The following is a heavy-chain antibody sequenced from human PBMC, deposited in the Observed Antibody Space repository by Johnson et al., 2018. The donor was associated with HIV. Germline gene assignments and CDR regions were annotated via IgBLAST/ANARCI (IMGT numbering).Heavy chain of an antibody. D-gene: IGHD5-12*01. CDR1: GFTFSSYG. Sequence: QVQLVESGGGVVQPGGSLRLSCAASGFTFSSYGMHWVRQAPGKGLEWVAFIRYDGSNKYYADSVTGRFTISRDNRKNTLYMQMNSLRAEDTAVYYCAKDQIKRLPVDWAFDIWGQGTMVTVSS. J-gene: IGHJ3*02. CDR2: IRYDGSNK. V-gene: IGHV3-30*02. CDR3: AKDQIKRLPVDWAFDI.